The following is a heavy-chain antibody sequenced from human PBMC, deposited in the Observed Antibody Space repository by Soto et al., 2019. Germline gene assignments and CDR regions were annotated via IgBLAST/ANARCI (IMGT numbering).Heavy chain of an antibody. CDR2: ISSSGSTI. V-gene: IGHV3-48*03. Sequence: PWGSLRLSCAASGFTFSSYEMNWVRQAPGKGLEWVSYISSSGSTIYYADSVKGRFTISRDNAKNSLYLQMNSLRAEDTAVYYCARVEMEMTTIGNYWGQGTLVTVYS. D-gene: IGHD4-4*01. J-gene: IGHJ4*02. CDR3: ARVEMEMTTIGNY. CDR1: GFTFSSYE.